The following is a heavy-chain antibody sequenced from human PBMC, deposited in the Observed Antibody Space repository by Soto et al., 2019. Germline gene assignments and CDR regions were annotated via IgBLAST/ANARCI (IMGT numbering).Heavy chain of an antibody. CDR3: ARGVTVFGLVSRFWFDP. D-gene: IGHD3-3*01. CDR1: GGSISSGDYS. CDR2: IYNSGIT. J-gene: IGHJ5*02. Sequence: SETLSLTCTVSGGSISSGDYSWSWVRQSPGKGLERIGHIYNSGITYYNLSLKSRVVISIDTSRNQFSLRLNSLTAADRAVYFCARGVTVFGLVSRFWFDPWGQGTVVTVSS. V-gene: IGHV4-30-4*01.